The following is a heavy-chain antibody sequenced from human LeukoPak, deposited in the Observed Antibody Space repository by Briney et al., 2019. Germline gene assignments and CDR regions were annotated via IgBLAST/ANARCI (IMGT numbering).Heavy chain of an antibody. D-gene: IGHD7-27*01. CDR2: TYTDGST. J-gene: IGHJ6*02. V-gene: IGHV3-66*01. CDR1: GFTVSSNY. Sequence: SGGSLRLSCAASGFTVSSNYMTWVRQAPGGGLEWVSVTYTDGSTYYADSVKGRFTISRDNSKNTLYLQISSLRAEDTAVYYCARAGPAHYGMDVWGQGTTVTVSS. CDR3: ARAGPAHYGMDV.